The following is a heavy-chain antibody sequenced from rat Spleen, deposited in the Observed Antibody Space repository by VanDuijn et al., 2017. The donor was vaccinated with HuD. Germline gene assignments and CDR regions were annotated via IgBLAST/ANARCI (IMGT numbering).Heavy chain of an antibody. CDR1: GFTFSDYY. J-gene: IGHJ2*01. CDR3: ARQGVYYGFFDF. V-gene: IGHV5-22*01. Sequence: EVQLVESGGGLVQPGRSMKLSCAASGFTFSDYYMAWVRQAPKKGLEWVASISYEGSSTYYGDSVKGRFTISRDNAKSTLYLQMNSLRSEDTATYYCARQGVYYGFFDFWGQGVMVTVSS. CDR2: ISYEGSST. D-gene: IGHD1-6*01.